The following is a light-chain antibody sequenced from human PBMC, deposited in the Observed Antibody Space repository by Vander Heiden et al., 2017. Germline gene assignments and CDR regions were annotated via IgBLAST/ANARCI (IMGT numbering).Light chain of an antibody. V-gene: IGKV3-11*01. J-gene: IGKJ3*01. CDR3: QWLCYWPPFT. CDR2: DAS. CDR1: QSVSSY. Sequence: EIVLTQSPATLSLSPGERATLSCRASQSVSSYLAWYQQKPGQAPRLLIYDASNMATGIPARFSGSGSGTDFTLTISRPEPEDFAVYSCQWLCYWPPFTFGPGTKVDIK.